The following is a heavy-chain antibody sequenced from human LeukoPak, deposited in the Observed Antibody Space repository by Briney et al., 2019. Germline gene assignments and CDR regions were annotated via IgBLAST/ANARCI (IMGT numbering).Heavy chain of an antibody. V-gene: IGHV3-9*01. CDR2: ISWNSGSI. J-gene: IGHJ4*02. Sequence: GGSLRLSGAASGFTFDDYAMHWVRQAPGKGLEWVSGISWNSGSIGYADSVKGRFTISRDNAKNSLYLQMNSLRAEDTALYYCAKASDYDFWSGYYEPWGQGTLVTVSS. CDR3: AKASDYDFWSGYYEP. CDR1: GFTFDDYA. D-gene: IGHD3-3*01.